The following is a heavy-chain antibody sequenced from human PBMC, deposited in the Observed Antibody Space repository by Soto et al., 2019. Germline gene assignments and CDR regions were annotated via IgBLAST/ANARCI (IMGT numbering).Heavy chain of an antibody. CDR3: ARGGLGYYDILTGYYESDY. J-gene: IGHJ4*02. Sequence: GGSLRLSCAASGFTFSSYAMHWVRQAPGKGLEWVAVISYDGSNKYYADSVKGRFTISRDNSKNTLYLQMNSLRAEDTAVYYCARGGLGYYDILTGYYESDYWGQGTLVTVSS. CDR2: ISYDGSNK. CDR1: GFTFSSYA. D-gene: IGHD3-9*01. V-gene: IGHV3-30-3*01.